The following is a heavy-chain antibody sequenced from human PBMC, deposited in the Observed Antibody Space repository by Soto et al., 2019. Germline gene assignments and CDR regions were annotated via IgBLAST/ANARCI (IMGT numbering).Heavy chain of an antibody. D-gene: IGHD5-18*01. CDR2: ISANTGNT. CDR3: AKEGQYSYGRTKFDY. CDR1: GDIFTSYG. J-gene: IGHJ4*02. Sequence: ASVKVSCKASGDIFTSYGITWVRQAPGQGLECMGWISANTGNTRYAQKVQDRVTMTTDTSTSTAYMEMRSLRYDDTAVYYCAKEGQYSYGRTKFDYWGQGTLVTVSS. V-gene: IGHV1-18*01.